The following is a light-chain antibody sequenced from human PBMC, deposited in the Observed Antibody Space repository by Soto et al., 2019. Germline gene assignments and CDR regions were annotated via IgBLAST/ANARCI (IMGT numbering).Light chain of an antibody. CDR2: DAS. Sequence: DIQMTQSPSTVSASVEDGVTITCRASQSISTWLAWYQQKPGKAPNLLIYDASTLESGGPSGFSGSGSGTEFTLTISSLQPDDSATYYCQQYNSYPYTFGQGTKLEIK. J-gene: IGKJ2*01. V-gene: IGKV1-5*01. CDR1: QSISTW. CDR3: QQYNSYPYT.